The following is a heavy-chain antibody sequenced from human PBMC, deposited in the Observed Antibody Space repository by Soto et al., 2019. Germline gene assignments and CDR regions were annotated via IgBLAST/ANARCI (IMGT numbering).Heavy chain of an antibody. J-gene: IGHJ4*02. Sequence: QVQLVQSGAEMKRPKSSVKVSCEASGGPFTNYTLSWVRQAPGQGLEWMGWIIPVLNIAKYAQKFQDRINITADKSTNTAYLEVSSLRSEDTAIYFCARAPTASAPFVFWGQGTLVTVSS. CDR3: ARAPTASAPFVF. D-gene: IGHD2-21*02. V-gene: IGHV1-69*02. CDR1: GGPFTNYT. CDR2: IIPVLNIA.